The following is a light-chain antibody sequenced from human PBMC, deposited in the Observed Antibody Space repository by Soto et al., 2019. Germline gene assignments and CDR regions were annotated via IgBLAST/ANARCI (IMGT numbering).Light chain of an antibody. CDR1: QSIDSW. J-gene: IGKJ2*01. CDR2: KAS. Sequence: DVQMTQYPSTLSASVRDRVTITCRASQSIDSWLAWYQQKPGKAPKLLIYKASSLESGVPSRFSGSGSGTEFTLTVSSLQPDDFATYYCQQYHYFPYTFGQGTNLEIK. CDR3: QQYHYFPYT. V-gene: IGKV1-5*03.